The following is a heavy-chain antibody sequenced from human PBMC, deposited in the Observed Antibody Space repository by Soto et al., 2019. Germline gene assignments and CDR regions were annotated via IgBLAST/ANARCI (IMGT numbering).Heavy chain of an antibody. J-gene: IGHJ4*02. Sequence: EVQLLESGGGLVQPGGSLRLSCAASGFTFSSYAMSWVRQAPGKGLEWVSAISGSGGSTYYADSVKGRFSISRDNSKNTLYLQMNSLRAEDTAVYYCANSGIAVAGTDYWGQGTLVTVSS. CDR1: GFTFSSYA. CDR3: ANSGIAVAGTDY. D-gene: IGHD6-19*01. CDR2: ISGSGGST. V-gene: IGHV3-23*01.